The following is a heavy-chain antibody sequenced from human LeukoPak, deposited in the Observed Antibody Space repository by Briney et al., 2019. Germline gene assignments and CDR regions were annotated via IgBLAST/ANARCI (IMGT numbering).Heavy chain of an antibody. CDR2: IKFDGREK. CDR1: GFTFSSYW. J-gene: IGHJ6*03. D-gene: IGHD3-9*01. V-gene: IGHV3-7*01. CDR3: AREGYDILTGQSPFYYYYYMDV. Sequence: GGSLRLSCAASGFTFSSYWLSWVRQAPGKGLEWVANIKFDGREKYHEDSVRGRFTISRDNAKNSLYLQMNSLRAEDTAVYYCAREGYDILTGQSPFYYYYYMDVWGKGTTVTVSS.